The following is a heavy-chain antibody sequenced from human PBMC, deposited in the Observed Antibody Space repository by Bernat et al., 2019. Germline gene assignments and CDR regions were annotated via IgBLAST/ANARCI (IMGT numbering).Heavy chain of an antibody. V-gene: IGHV4-39*01. J-gene: IGHJ5*02. D-gene: IGHD1-26*01. CDR1: GGSISSSSYY. CDR3: ARRSDLWENYWFDP. Sequence: QVQLQESGPGLVKPSGTLSLTCAVSGGSISSSSYYWGWIRQPPGKGLEWIGSIYYSGSTYYNPSLKSRVTISVDTSKNQFSLKLSSVTAADTAVYDCARRSDLWENYWFDPWGQGTLVTVSS. CDR2: IYYSGST.